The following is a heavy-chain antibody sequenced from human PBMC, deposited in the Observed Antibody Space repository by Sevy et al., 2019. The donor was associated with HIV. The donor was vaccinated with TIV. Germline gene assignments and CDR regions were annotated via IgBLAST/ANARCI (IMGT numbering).Heavy chain of an antibody. Sequence: GGSLRLSCAGSGFIFSNFWMTWVRQGPGKGLEWVATINQHGSDKYYVDSEKGRFTISRDNAKNSVYLQMSSLRVDETAMYYCASDYSWGQGTLVTVSS. CDR2: INQHGSDK. CDR1: GFIFSNFW. J-gene: IGHJ4*02. CDR3: ASDYS. V-gene: IGHV3-7*01.